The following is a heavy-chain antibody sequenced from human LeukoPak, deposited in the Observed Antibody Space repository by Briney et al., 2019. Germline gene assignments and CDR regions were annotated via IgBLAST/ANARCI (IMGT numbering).Heavy chain of an antibody. J-gene: IGHJ4*02. CDR2: IHPRRGDT. CDR1: GYSFTAFY. Sequence: GSVTESCQTSGYSFTAFYIHWVRQAPGQGLEWMGWIHPRRGDTNYAQKFQGRVTLTRDKSISTAYLDLSSLRSDDTAVYYCARDGDYGTGSDSRGCIDSWGQGTPVTVSP. CDR3: ARDGDYGTGSDSRGCIDS. V-gene: IGHV1-2*02. D-gene: IGHD3-10*01.